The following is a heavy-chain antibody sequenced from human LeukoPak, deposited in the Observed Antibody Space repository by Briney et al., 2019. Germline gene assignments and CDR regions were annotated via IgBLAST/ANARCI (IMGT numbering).Heavy chain of an antibody. Sequence: SETLSLTCTVSGGSISSYYWNWIRQPPGKGLEWIGYIYYSGRTNYNPSLKSRVTISVDTSNNQFSLNLTSVTAADTAVYYCARFTPQGYGWGGYNRFDPWGQGTLVTVSS. CDR1: GGSISSYY. J-gene: IGHJ5*02. D-gene: IGHD5-24*01. V-gene: IGHV4-59*01. CDR2: IYYSGRT. CDR3: ARFTPQGYGWGGYNRFDP.